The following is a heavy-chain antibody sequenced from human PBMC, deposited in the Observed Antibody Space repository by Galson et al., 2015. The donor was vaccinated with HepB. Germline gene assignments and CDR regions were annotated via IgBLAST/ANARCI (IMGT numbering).Heavy chain of an antibody. CDR2: FDPEDGET. D-gene: IGHD3-22*01. CDR3: ATDGPYYYDSSGYRPFDY. J-gene: IGHJ4*02. CDR1: GYTLTELS. Sequence: SVKVSCKVSGYTLTELSMHWVRQAPGKGLEWMGGFDPEDGETIYAQKFQGRVTMTEDTSTDTAYMELSSLRSEDTAVYYCATDGPYYYDSSGYRPFDYWGQGTLVTVSS. V-gene: IGHV1-24*01.